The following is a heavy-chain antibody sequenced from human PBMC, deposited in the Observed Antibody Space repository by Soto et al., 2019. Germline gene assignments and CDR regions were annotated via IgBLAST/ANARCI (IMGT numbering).Heavy chain of an antibody. Sequence: QVQLQESGPGLVKPSQTLSLTCTVSGGSISSGNYYWSWIRQPPGKGLEWIGFISYSGSTYYNASLKSRFTISVDTSKNQFSLKLSFVTAADTAVYYCATMGTPATGLYYFDYCGQGTLVTVSS. D-gene: IGHD1-7*01. CDR3: ATMGTPATGLYYFDY. CDR1: GGSISSGNYY. J-gene: IGHJ4*02. V-gene: IGHV4-30-4*01. CDR2: ISYSGST.